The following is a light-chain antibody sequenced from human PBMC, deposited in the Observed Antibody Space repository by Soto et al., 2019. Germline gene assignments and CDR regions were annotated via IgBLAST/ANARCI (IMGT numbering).Light chain of an antibody. Sequence: QSALTQPASVSGSPGQSITISCTGTSSDVGSYNIVSWYQQHPGKAPKLMIYEVSKRPSGVSNRFSGSKSGNTASLTISGLQAEDEADYYCCSYAGSSTFLVFGGGTKLTVL. CDR1: SSDVGSYNI. CDR3: CSYAGSSTFLV. J-gene: IGLJ2*01. V-gene: IGLV2-23*02. CDR2: EVS.